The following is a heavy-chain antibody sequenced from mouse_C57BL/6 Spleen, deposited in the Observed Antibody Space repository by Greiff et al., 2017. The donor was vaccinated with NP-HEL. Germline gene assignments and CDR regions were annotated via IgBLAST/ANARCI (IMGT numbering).Heavy chain of an antibody. CDR1: GYTFTSYG. Sequence: QVQLQQSGAELARPGASVKLSCKASGYTFTSYGISWVKQRTGQGLEWIGEIYPRSGNTYYNEKFKGKATLTADKSSSTVYMELRSLTSEDSAVYFCAPSGYDAMDYWGQGTSVTVSS. CDR3: APSGYDAMDY. V-gene: IGHV1-81*01. J-gene: IGHJ4*01. D-gene: IGHD6-1*01. CDR2: IYPRSGNT.